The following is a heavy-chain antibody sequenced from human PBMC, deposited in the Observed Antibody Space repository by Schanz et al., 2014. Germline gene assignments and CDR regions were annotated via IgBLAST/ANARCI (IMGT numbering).Heavy chain of an antibody. Sequence: EVQLVESGGGLVQPGRSLRLSCAASGFIFEDYAMYWVRQAPGKGLEWVSGIGGSGGSTDYADSVKGRFTISRDNSKNTVHLQMNSLRAEDTAVYFCAKDRWRATVMVDAFDIWGQGTKVTVSS. CDR1: GFIFEDYA. D-gene: IGHD4-4*01. CDR2: IGGSGGST. CDR3: AKDRWRATVMVDAFDI. V-gene: IGHV3-23*04. J-gene: IGHJ3*02.